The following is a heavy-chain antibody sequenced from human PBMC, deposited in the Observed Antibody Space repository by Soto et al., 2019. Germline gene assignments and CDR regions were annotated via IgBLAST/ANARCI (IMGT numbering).Heavy chain of an antibody. Sequence: QVQLVQSGAEVKKPGSSVKVSCKASGGTFSSYAISWVRQAPGQGLEWMGGIIPLFGTANYAQKFQGRVTITADESTSTAYMELSSLRSEDTAVYSCARERVVIIPPYIVGQRYYGMDVWGQGTTVTVSS. J-gene: IGHJ6*02. CDR2: IIPLFGTA. D-gene: IGHD3-3*01. CDR3: ARERVVIIPPYIVGQRYYGMDV. V-gene: IGHV1-69*12. CDR1: GGTFSSYA.